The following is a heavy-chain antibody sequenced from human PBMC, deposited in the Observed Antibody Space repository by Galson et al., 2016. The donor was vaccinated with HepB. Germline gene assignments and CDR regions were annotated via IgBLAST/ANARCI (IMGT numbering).Heavy chain of an antibody. D-gene: IGHD2-21*02. V-gene: IGHV3-7*03. CDR3: AGGDGGWLSDL. CDR1: GITFSNYW. Sequence: SLRLSCAASGITFSNYWMIWVRQAPGKGLEWVASINQDATAKYYVDSVKGRFTISRDNVKNSLDLQMASLRAEDTGVYFCAGGDGGWLSDLWGRGTLVTVSS. J-gene: IGHJ2*01. CDR2: INQDATAK.